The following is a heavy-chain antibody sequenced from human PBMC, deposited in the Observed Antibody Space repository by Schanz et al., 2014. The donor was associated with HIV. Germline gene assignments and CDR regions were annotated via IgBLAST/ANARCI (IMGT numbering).Heavy chain of an antibody. Sequence: QVQLVQSGAEVKKPGASVKVSYKASGYTFISYGISWVRQAPGQGLEWMGWISAYNGNTNYAQKFQGRLTMTTDTSTSTAYMELRSLRSDDTAVYYCARDRPVIVGATRADGGTDFDYWGQGTLVTVSS. CDR3: ARDRPVIVGATRADGGTDFDY. CDR1: GYTFISYG. CDR2: ISAYNGNT. J-gene: IGHJ4*02. D-gene: IGHD1-26*01. V-gene: IGHV1-18*01.